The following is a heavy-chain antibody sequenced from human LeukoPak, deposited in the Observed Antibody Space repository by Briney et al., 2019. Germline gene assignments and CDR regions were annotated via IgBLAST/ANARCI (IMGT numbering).Heavy chain of an antibody. Sequence: SVKVSCKASGGTFSSYAISRVRQAPGQGLEWMGGIIPIFGTANYAKKFKGRVTITADESRSTAYMELSSLRSEDTAVYYCAREVGPNLGGYYFDYWVQGTLVTVSS. CDR3: AREVGPNLGGYYFDY. D-gene: IGHD1-26*01. CDR2: IIPIFGTA. J-gene: IGHJ4*02. CDR1: GGTFSSYA. V-gene: IGHV1-69*13.